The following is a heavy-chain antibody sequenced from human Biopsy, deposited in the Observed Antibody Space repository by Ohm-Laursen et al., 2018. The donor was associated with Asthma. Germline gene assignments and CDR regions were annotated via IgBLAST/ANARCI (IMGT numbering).Heavy chain of an antibody. J-gene: IGHJ6*02. CDR1: GAYIGSRDHH. D-gene: IGHD4-17*01. CDR3: ARVASYGDLYFGIDV. CDR2: VFWSGTT. V-gene: IGHV4-30-4*02. Sequence: SDTLSLTCTVGGAYIGSRDHHWSWIRQSPGTGLEWIGFVFWSGTTHYNRSLERRLSISIDTTRNEFSMTLRSVTAADTAVYLCARVASYGDLYFGIDVWGPGTTVSVS.